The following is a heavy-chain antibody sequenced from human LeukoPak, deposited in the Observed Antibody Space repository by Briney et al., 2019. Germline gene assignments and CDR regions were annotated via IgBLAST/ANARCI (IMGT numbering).Heavy chain of an antibody. CDR3: ATVIPGDDAVAFDY. CDR1: VYTLTQLL. D-gene: IGHD2-15*01. J-gene: IGHJ4*02. Sequence: EASVTVSCKVSVYTLTQLLMHWVRQAPGKGLEWMGGFDPEDGETIYAQKFQGRVTMTEDTSTDTAYMELSSLRSEDTAVYYCATVIPGDDAVAFDYWGQGTLVTVSS. CDR2: FDPEDGET. V-gene: IGHV1-24*01.